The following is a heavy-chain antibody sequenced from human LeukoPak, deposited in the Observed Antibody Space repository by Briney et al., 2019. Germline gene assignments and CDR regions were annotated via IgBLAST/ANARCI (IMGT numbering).Heavy chain of an antibody. CDR2: IYTSGST. V-gene: IGHV4-4*09. J-gene: IGHJ4*02. Sequence: SETLSLTCTVSGGSISSYYWSWIRQPPGKGLEWIGYIYTSGSTNYNPSLKSRVTISVDTSKNQFSLKLSSVTAADTAVYYCARHPTVSSGWFRGMWYFDYWGQGTLVTVSP. D-gene: IGHD6-19*01. CDR3: ARHPTVSSGWFRGMWYFDY. CDR1: GGSISSYY.